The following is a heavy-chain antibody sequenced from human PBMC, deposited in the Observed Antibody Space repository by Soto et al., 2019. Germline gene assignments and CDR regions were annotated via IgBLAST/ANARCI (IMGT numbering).Heavy chain of an antibody. D-gene: IGHD6-25*01. CDR2: ISAYNGNT. CDR3: ARVSMTATSSGDWFDP. Sequence: ASVKVSCKASGYTFTSYGINWVRQAPGQGLEWMGWISAYNGNTNYAQRIQGRVTMTTDTSTSTAYMEVRSLRSDDTAVYYCARVSMTATSSGDWFDPWGQGTLVTVSS. CDR1: GYTFTSYG. V-gene: IGHV1-18*01. J-gene: IGHJ5*02.